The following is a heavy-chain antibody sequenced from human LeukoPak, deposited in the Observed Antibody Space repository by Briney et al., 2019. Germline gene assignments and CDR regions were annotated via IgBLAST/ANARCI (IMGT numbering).Heavy chain of an antibody. V-gene: IGHV3-7*01. CDR1: GFTFSNYW. Sequence: GGSLRPSCAASGFTFSNYWMTWVRQAPGKGLEWVASIKLDGSEKYYVDSVRGRFTISRDNAKNSLYLQMNSLRAEDTAVYYCASKGAAAGNDYWGQGTLVTVSS. CDR2: IKLDGSEK. J-gene: IGHJ4*02. D-gene: IGHD6-13*01. CDR3: ASKGAAAGNDY.